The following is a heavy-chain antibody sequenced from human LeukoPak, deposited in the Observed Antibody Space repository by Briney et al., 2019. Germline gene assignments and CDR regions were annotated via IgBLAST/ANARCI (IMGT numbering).Heavy chain of an antibody. CDR3: ARDTSGTRRRYWFDP. Sequence: PSETLSLTCTVSGDSISSGDYYWSWIRQPAGKGLEWIGRISSSGSTNYNPSLKSRVTISVDTSKNQFSLKLSSVTAADTAVYYCARDTSGTRRRYWFDPWGQGTLVTVSS. J-gene: IGHJ5*02. CDR2: ISSSGST. CDR1: GDSISSGDYY. D-gene: IGHD1-26*01. V-gene: IGHV4-61*02.